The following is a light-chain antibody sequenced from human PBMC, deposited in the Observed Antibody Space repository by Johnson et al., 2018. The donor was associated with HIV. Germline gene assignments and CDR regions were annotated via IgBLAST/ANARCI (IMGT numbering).Light chain of an antibody. CDR2: EDN. CDR1: VSNIESYF. Sequence: PVLTQPPSVSAAPGQTVNISCSGNVSNIESYFVSWYQQLPGAAPTLLIYEDNKRPSGIPDRFSGSKSGATATLGITGLQTGDEADYYCGTWDSSLRTAFFGTGTKVTVL. CDR3: GTWDSSLRTAF. V-gene: IGLV1-51*02. J-gene: IGLJ1*01.